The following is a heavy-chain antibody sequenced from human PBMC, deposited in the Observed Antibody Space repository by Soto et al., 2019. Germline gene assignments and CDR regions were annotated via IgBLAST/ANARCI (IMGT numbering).Heavy chain of an antibody. Sequence: ASVKVSYKASGYTFTSYGISWVRQAPGQGLEWMGWISAHNGNTDYAQKFQGRVTMTTDTSTSTASMELRSLRSDDTAVYYCARGSYISSWYSRDYWGQGTLVTVSS. D-gene: IGHD6-13*01. CDR3: ARGSYISSWYSRDY. CDR2: ISAHNGNT. J-gene: IGHJ4*02. CDR1: GYTFTSYG. V-gene: IGHV1-18*04.